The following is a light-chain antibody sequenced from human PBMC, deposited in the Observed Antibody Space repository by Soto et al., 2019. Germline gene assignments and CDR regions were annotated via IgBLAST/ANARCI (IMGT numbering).Light chain of an antibody. Sequence: DVVMTQSPLSLPVTLGQPASISCRSSQSLVHSDGNTYLSWFQQRPGQSPRRLIYKVSKRDSGVPDRISGSGSVTDFTLKISRVEAEDVGVYYCVQGSQWPLLFGPGTKVDIK. CDR2: KVS. J-gene: IGKJ3*01. CDR3: VQGSQWPLL. CDR1: QSLVHSDGNTY. V-gene: IGKV2-30*02.